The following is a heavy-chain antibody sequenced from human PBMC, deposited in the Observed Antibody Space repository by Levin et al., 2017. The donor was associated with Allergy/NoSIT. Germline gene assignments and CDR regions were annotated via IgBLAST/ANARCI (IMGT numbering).Heavy chain of an antibody. D-gene: IGHD3-10*01. CDR1: GFTFDIYG. J-gene: IGHJ4*02. V-gene: IGHV3-30*18. Sequence: GGSLRLSCEASGFTFDIYGVHWVRQAPGKGLEWVAVISYDGTNRYYADSVKGRFSISRDNSKDTLYLQMSGLRVEDTAVYYCAKVGRGDLRESFEYWGQGTLVTVSS. CDR2: ISYDGTNR. CDR3: AKVGRGDLRESFEY.